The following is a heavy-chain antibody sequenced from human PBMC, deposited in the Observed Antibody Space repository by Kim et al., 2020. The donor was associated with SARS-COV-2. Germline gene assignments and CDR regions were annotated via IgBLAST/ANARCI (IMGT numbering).Heavy chain of an antibody. J-gene: IGHJ4*02. Sequence: SETLSLTCTVSGGSISSVGYYWSWIRQHPGKGLEWIGYSYYSGSTYYNPSLKSRVTISVDTSKNQFSLKLSSVTAADTAVYYCAGVRSFFGVVRNFDYWGQGTLVTVSS. V-gene: IGHV4-31*03. D-gene: IGHD3-3*01. CDR2: SYYSGST. CDR3: AGVRSFFGVVRNFDY. CDR1: GGSISSVGYY.